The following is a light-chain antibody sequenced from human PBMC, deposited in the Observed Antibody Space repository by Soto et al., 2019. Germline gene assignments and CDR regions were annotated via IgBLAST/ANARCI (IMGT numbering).Light chain of an antibody. V-gene: IGKV1-5*03. Sequence: DFQMTQSPSTLSASVGDGVTITCRASKSIGSGLAWYQQQPGKAPKLLIYKATNLQRGVSSRFSGSGSGTDFSLTISSLQPADSASYYCHQYHDFQYTFGQGTKLEI. CDR1: KSIGSG. CDR2: KAT. J-gene: IGKJ2*01. CDR3: HQYHDFQYT.